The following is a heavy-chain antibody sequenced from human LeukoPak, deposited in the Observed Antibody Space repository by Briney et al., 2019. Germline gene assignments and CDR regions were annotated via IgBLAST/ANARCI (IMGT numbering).Heavy chain of an antibody. V-gene: IGHV4-39*07. D-gene: IGHD3-3*01. CDR1: GGSISSTTYY. CDR2: IYYNGNT. J-gene: IGHJ6*02. Sequence: SEALSLTCTVSGGSISSTTYYWGWIRQPPGKGLEWIGSIYYNGNTYYNPSLKSRVTISVDTSKNQFSLKLSSVTAADTAVYYCARGQGANDFWSGQLPTYYYYGMDVWGQGTTVTVSS. CDR3: ARGQGANDFWSGQLPTYYYYGMDV.